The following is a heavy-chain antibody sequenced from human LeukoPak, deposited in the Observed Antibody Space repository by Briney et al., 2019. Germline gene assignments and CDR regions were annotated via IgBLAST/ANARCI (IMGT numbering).Heavy chain of an antibody. CDR3: ARLSWSTSYFDS. CDR1: GGSLSSTSYY. V-gene: IGHV4-39*02. Sequence: SETLSLTCAVSGGSLSSTSYYWGWVRQPPGKGLEWIGTIYHSGRTYHNSSLKSRVIMSVDTSENHFSLRLNSVTAAETAVYYCARLSWSTSYFDSWGQGTQVTVSS. D-gene: IGHD2-2*01. J-gene: IGHJ4*02. CDR2: IYHSGRT.